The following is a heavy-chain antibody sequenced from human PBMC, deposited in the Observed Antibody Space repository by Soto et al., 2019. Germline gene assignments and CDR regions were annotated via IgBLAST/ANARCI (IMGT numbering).Heavy chain of an antibody. D-gene: IGHD6-6*01. CDR2: ISSSSSYI. CDR1: GFTFSSYS. Sequence: EVQLVESGGGLVKPGGSLRLSCAASGFTFSSYSMNWVRQAPGKGLEWVSSISSSSSYIYYTDSVKGRFTISRDNAKNSLYLQMNSLRAEDTAVYYCARARAARSGPSDYWGQGTLVTVSS. V-gene: IGHV3-21*01. CDR3: ARARAARSGPSDY. J-gene: IGHJ4*02.